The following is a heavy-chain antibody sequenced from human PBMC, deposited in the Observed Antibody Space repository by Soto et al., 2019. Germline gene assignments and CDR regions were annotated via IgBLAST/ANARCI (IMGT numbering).Heavy chain of an antibody. D-gene: IGHD3-22*01. CDR3: ARETSDYYDSSGAFDI. J-gene: IGHJ3*02. CDR1: GYTFTGYY. CDR2: INPNSGGT. Sequence: ASVKVSCKASGYTFTGYYMQWVRQAPGQGLEWMGWINPNSGGTNYAQKFQGRITMTRDTSISTAYMELSRLRSDDTAVYYCARETSDYYDSSGAFDIWGQGTMVTV. V-gene: IGHV1-2*02.